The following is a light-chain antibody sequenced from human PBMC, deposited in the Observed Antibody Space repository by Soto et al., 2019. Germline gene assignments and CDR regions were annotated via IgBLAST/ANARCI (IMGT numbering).Light chain of an antibody. CDR2: RAS. CDR3: QQFSSYSPWT. Sequence: DIQMTQSPSALSASVGDRVTITCRASQIISGDLAWYQQKPGKAPKLLIYRASSLESGVPSRFSGSGSGTEFTLTISSLQPDDFATYYCQQFSSYSPWTFGKGTKVEIK. J-gene: IGKJ1*01. CDR1: QIISGD. V-gene: IGKV1-5*03.